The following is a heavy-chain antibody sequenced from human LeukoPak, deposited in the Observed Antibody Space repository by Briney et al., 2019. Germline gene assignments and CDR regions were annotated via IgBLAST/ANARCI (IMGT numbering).Heavy chain of an antibody. CDR2: IYYSGST. V-gene: IGHV4-39*07. D-gene: IGHD1-1*01. Sequence: PSETLPLTCTVSGGSISSSNYYWGWIRQPPGKGLEWIGSIYYSGSTNYNASLKSRVTISVDTSKNQYSLKLSSVTAADTAVYYCARDGKYWGQGTLVTVSS. CDR3: ARDGKY. J-gene: IGHJ4*02. CDR1: GGSISSSNYY.